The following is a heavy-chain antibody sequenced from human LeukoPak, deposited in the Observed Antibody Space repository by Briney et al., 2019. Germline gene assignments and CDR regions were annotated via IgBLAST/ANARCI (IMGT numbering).Heavy chain of an antibody. CDR2: IYYSGST. V-gene: IGHV4-59*01. Sequence: SETLSLTCTVSGGSISSYYWTWIRQPPGEGLEWIGYIYYSGSTSYNPSLKSRVTMSLDTSKNQFSLNLTSVTAADTAVYYCARDGGYSYYFDYWGQGTLVTVSS. J-gene: IGHJ4*02. CDR1: GGSISSYY. D-gene: IGHD1-26*01. CDR3: ARDGGYSYYFDY.